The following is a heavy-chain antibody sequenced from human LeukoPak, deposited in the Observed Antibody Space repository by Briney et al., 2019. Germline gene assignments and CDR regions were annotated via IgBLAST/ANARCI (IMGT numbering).Heavy chain of an antibody. Sequence: ASVKVSCKASGYIFTDYYIHWVRQAPGQGPEWMGWINPKNGVTNFPRRVQGRVTMTRDTSTSTAYMDLSRLTFDDTAVYFCAREGTVTTNDAFDIWGQGTVVTISS. J-gene: IGHJ3*02. CDR2: INPKNGVT. V-gene: IGHV1-2*02. CDR3: AREGTVTTNDAFDI. CDR1: GYIFTDYY. D-gene: IGHD1-1*01.